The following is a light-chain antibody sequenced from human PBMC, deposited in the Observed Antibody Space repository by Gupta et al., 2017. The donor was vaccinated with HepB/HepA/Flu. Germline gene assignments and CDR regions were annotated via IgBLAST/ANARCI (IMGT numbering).Light chain of an antibody. CDR3: CSYRSSTSLFV. Sequence: QSALTHPASVSGSSGPSITIPCPGTSSDVVGYNYVSWYQQYPGKAPKVIIYDVSGRPSGVSDRFSGSKSGNMASLTISGLQAEDEADYYCCSYRSSTSLFVFGTGTKVTVL. CDR1: SSDVVGYNY. J-gene: IGLJ1*01. V-gene: IGLV2-14*01. CDR2: DVS.